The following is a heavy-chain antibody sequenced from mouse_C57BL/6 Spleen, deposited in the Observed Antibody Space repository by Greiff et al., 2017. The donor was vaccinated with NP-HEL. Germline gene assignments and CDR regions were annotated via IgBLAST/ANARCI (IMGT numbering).Heavy chain of an antibody. V-gene: IGHV1-85*01. CDR1: GYTFTSYD. Sequence: VKLVESGPELVKPGASVKLSCKASGYTFTSYDINWVKQRPGQGLEWIGWIYPRDGSTKYNEKFKGKATLTVDTSSSTAYMELHSLTSEDSAVYFCAKYGNYVDYAMDYWGQGTSVTVSS. CDR2: IYPRDGST. D-gene: IGHD2-10*02. J-gene: IGHJ4*01. CDR3: AKYGNYVDYAMDY.